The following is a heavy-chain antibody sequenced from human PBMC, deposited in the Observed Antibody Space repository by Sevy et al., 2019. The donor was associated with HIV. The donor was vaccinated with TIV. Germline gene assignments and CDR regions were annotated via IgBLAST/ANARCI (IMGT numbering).Heavy chain of an antibody. CDR2: ISYDGSNK. Sequence: GGSLRLSCAASGFTFSSYGMHWVRQAPGKGLEWVAVISYDGSNKYYADSVKGRFTISRDNSKNTLYLQMNSLRAEDTAVYYCAKALPPPSGYQLLPDAFDIWGQGTMVTVSS. CDR3: AKALPPPSGYQLLPDAFDI. V-gene: IGHV3-30*18. CDR1: GFTFSSYG. D-gene: IGHD2-2*01. J-gene: IGHJ3*02.